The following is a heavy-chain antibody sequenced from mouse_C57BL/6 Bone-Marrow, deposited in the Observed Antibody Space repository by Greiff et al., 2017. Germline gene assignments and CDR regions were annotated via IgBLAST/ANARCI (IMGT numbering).Heavy chain of an antibody. CDR1: GFTFSDYG. Sequence: EVQLMESGGGLVQPGGSLKLSCAASGFTFSDYGMAWVRQAPRKGPEWVAFISNLAYSIYYADTVTGRFTISRENAKNTLYLEMSSLRSEDTAMYYCARQNDGYYGWYFDVWGTGTTVTVSS. CDR3: ARQNDGYYGWYFDV. J-gene: IGHJ1*03. CDR2: ISNLAYSI. D-gene: IGHD2-3*01. V-gene: IGHV5-15*01.